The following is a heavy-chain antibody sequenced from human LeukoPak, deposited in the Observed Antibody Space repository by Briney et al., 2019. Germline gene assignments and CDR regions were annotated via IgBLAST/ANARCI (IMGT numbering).Heavy chain of an antibody. V-gene: IGHV4-31*03. Sequence: PSQTLSLTCTVSGGSISSGGYYWRWIRQHPGTGLEWIGYIYYSGSTYYNPSLKSRVTISVDTSKNQFSLKLSSVTAADTAVYYCASSGRFWSGSVFDYWGQGTLVTVSS. CDR2: IYYSGST. CDR1: GGSISSGGYY. J-gene: IGHJ4*02. D-gene: IGHD3-3*01. CDR3: ASSGRFWSGSVFDY.